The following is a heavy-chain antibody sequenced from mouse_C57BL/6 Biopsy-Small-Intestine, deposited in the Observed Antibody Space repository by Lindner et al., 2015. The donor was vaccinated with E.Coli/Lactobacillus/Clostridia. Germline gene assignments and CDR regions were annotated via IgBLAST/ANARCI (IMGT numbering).Heavy chain of an antibody. CDR3: APFITTVDYYFDH. CDR1: GYTFTSHW. CDR2: IFPGSRNT. V-gene: IGHV1-56*01. D-gene: IGHD1-1*01. Sequence: VQLQESGPELVRPGASVKISCKVPGYTFTSHWMQWVRQRPGQGLEWIGEIFPGSRNTYYNEKFKGKATLTVDTSSSTAYMQLSSLTSEDSAVYFCAPFITTVDYYFDHWGQGATLTVSS. J-gene: IGHJ2*01.